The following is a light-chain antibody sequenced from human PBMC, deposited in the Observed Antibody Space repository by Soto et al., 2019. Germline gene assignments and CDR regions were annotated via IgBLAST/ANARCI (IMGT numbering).Light chain of an antibody. V-gene: IGKV3D-15*01. CDR2: GAS. CDR1: QSVSSD. J-gene: IGKJ2*01. Sequence: EIVMTQSPATLSVSPGDRATLSCRASQSVSSDLAWYQKKPGQAPRLLIYGASTRATGIPARFSGSESGTEFTLTISSLQSEDFSVYYCQQYNNWPPSYTFGQGTKLEIK. CDR3: QQYNNWPPSYT.